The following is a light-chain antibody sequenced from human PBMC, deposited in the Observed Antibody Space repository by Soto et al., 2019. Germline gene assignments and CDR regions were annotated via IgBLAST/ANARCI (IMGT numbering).Light chain of an antibody. CDR3: QRYGSSPLT. J-gene: IGKJ4*01. Sequence: EIVLTQSPGTLSLSPGERATLSCRASQSVSSSYLAWYQQKPGQAPRLLIYVASSRATGIPDRFSGSGSGTGFTLTISRLEPEDFAVYYCQRYGSSPLTFGGGTKVEIK. CDR1: QSVSSSY. V-gene: IGKV3-20*01. CDR2: VAS.